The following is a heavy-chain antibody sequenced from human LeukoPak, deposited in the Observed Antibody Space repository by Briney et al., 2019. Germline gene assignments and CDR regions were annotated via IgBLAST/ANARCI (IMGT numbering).Heavy chain of an antibody. CDR3: AHSLRFLEWSYFDI. D-gene: IGHD3-3*01. CDR1: GFSLRTSGVG. CDR2: IYWNDDK. V-gene: IGHV2-5*01. J-gene: IGHJ3*02. Sequence: SGPTLVHPTQPLTLTCTFSGFSLRTSGVGVGWIRQPPVKALEWLALIYWNDDKRYSPSLKSRLTITKDTSKNQVVLTMTNMDPVDTATYYCAHSLRFLEWSYFDIWGQGTMVTVSS.